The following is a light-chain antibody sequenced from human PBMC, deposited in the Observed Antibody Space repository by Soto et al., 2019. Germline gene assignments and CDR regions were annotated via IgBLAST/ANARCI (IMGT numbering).Light chain of an antibody. J-gene: IGLJ1*01. Sequence: QSVLTQPASVSGSPGQSITISCTGTSSDLGAYNSVSWYRQHPGKAPKVMIYDVTNRPSGVSSRFSGSKSGNTASLTISGLQADYEADYYCCSYTTSNTLVFGTGTKVTVL. CDR3: CSYTTSNTLV. CDR1: SSDLGAYNS. V-gene: IGLV2-14*01. CDR2: DVT.